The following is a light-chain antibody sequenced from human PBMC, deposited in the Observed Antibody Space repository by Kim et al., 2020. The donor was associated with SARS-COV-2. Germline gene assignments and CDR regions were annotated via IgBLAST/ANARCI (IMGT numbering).Light chain of an antibody. J-gene: IGLJ1*01. CDR3: TSNTSTSRNV. Sequence: QSALTQPASVSGSPGQSITISCTGTSSDIGGYNYVSWYQHHPGKAPKLMIYDVSDRPSGVSDRFSGSKSGNAASLTFSGLQAEDEADYYCTSNTSTSRNVFGTGTKVTVL. V-gene: IGLV2-14*03. CDR2: DVS. CDR1: SSDIGGYNY.